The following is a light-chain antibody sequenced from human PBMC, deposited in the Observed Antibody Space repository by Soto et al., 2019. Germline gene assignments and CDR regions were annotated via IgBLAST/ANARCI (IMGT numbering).Light chain of an antibody. CDR3: QHYNSYSEA. CDR1: QTISTC. CDR2: KAS. V-gene: IGKV1-5*03. J-gene: IGKJ1*01. Sequence: IQMTQSPSTLTAPLVDRVTITYPASQTISTCFEWYQQKPGKAPKLLIYKASTIKTGVPARFSGSGSGTEFTLTISSLEPDDFETYYCQHYNSYSEAFGQGTKVDIK.